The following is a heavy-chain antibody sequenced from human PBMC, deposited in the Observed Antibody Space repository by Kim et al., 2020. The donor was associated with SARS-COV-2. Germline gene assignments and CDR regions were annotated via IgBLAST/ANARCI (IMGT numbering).Heavy chain of an antibody. CDR2: IYYSGST. V-gene: IGHV4-39*07. CDR3: ARDGAMVRGVSALFDY. Sequence: SETLSLTCTVSGGSISSSSYYWGWIRQPPGKGLEWIGSIYYSGSTYYNPSLKSRVTISVDTSKNQFSLKLSSVTAADTAVYYCARDGAMVRGVSALFDYWGQGTLVTVSS. J-gene: IGHJ4*02. D-gene: IGHD3-10*01. CDR1: GGSISSSSYY.